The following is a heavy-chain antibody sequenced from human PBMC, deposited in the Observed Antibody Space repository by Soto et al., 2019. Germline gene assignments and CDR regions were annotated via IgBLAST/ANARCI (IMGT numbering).Heavy chain of an antibody. CDR2: IYYSGST. V-gene: IGHV4-59*01. CDR1: GGSISSYY. Sequence: KSSETLSLTCTVSGGSISSYYWSWIRQPPGKGLEWIGYIYYSGSTNYNPSLKSRVTISVDTSKNQFSLKLSSVTAADTAVYYCARDRRRGEDAFDIWGQGTMVTVSS. CDR3: ARDRRRGEDAFDI. D-gene: IGHD6-25*01. J-gene: IGHJ3*02.